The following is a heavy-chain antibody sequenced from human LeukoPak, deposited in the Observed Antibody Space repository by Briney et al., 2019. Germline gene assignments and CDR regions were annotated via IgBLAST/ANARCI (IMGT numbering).Heavy chain of an antibody. J-gene: IGHJ3*02. D-gene: IGHD6-19*01. CDR1: GGSVRNYY. CDR2: VYYTGST. Sequence: SETLSLTCSLSGGSVRNYYGNWIRQPPGKGLEWIGYVYYTGSTNSDPSLKSRVTMFVDTSKNQLSLRLSSVSALDTAVYYCARGAYASAWYAFDIWGPGTGVSVTS. V-gene: IGHV4-59*02. CDR3: ARGAYASAWYAFDI.